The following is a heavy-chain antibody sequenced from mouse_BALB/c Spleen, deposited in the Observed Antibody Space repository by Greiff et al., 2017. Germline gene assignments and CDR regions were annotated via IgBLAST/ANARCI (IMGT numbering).Heavy chain of an antibody. CDR3: ARRAYYGRYAMDY. D-gene: IGHD1-1*01. CDR2: ISSGGSYT. J-gene: IGHJ4*01. CDR1: GFTFSSYG. Sequence: EVQRVESGGDLVKPGGSLKLSCAASGFTFSSYGMSWVRQTPDKRLEWVATISSGGSYTYYPDSVKGRFTISRDNAKNTLYLQMSSLKSEDTAMYYCARRAYYGRYAMDYWGQGTSVTVSS. V-gene: IGHV5-6*01.